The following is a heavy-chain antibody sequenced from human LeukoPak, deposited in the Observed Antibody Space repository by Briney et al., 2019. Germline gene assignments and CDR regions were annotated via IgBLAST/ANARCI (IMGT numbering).Heavy chain of an antibody. CDR1: GGSFSGYY. Sequence: SGTLSLTCAVYGGSFSGYYWSWIRQPPGKGLEWIGEINHSGSTNYNPSLKSRVTISVDTSKNQFSLKLSSVTAADTAVYYCARGPKELIRRFLEWLPPYGMDVWGQGTTVTVSS. V-gene: IGHV4-34*01. CDR3: ARGPKELIRRFLEWLPPYGMDV. CDR2: INHSGST. D-gene: IGHD3-3*01. J-gene: IGHJ6*02.